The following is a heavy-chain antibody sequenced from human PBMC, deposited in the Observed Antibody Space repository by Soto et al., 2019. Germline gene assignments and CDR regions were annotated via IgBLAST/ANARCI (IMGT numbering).Heavy chain of an antibody. CDR1: GFTLSDYY. D-gene: IGHD3-3*01. V-gene: IGHV3-11*01. CDR2: ISSSGSTI. Sequence: GGSLRLSCAASGFTLSDYYMSWIRQAPGKGLEWVSYISSSGSTIYYADSVKGRFTISRDNAKNSLYLQMNSLRAEDTAVYYCARDRPEDDFWSGYLDGMDVWGQGTTVTVSS. CDR3: ARDRPEDDFWSGYLDGMDV. J-gene: IGHJ6*02.